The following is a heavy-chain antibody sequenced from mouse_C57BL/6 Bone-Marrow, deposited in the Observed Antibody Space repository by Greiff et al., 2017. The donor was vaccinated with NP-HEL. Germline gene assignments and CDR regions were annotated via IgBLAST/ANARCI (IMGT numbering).Heavy chain of an antibody. D-gene: IGHD4-1*02. CDR1: GYTFTDYY. V-gene: IGHV1-19*01. J-gene: IGHJ3*01. CDR3: ARRATGTTWFAY. CDR2: INPYNGGP. Sequence: VHVKQSGPVLVKPGASVKMSCKASGYTFTDYYMNWVKQSHGKSLEWIGVINPYNGGPSYNQKFTGKATLTVDKSSSTAYMELNSLTSEDSAVYYCARRATGTTWFAYWGQGTLVTVSA.